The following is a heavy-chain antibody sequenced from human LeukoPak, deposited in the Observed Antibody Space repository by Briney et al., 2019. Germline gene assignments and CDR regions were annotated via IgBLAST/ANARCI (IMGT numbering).Heavy chain of an antibody. J-gene: IGHJ6*03. CDR3: ARDRVTMVRGQPYYYYYYMDV. CDR1: GYTFTGYY. Sequence: ASVKHSCKASGYTFTGYYMHWVREAPGQGLEWMGWINPNSGGTNYAQKFQGRVTMTRDTSISTAYMELSRLRSDDTAVYYCARDRVTMVRGQPYYYYYYMDVWGKGTTVTISS. V-gene: IGHV1-2*02. CDR2: INPNSGGT. D-gene: IGHD3-10*01.